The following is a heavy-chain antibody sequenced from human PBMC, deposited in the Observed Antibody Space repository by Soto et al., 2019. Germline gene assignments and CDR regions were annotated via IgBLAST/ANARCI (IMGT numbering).Heavy chain of an antibody. CDR2: ISAYNGNT. CDR3: AREGRGKKAGYNGLVSLGY. CDR1: GYTFTSYG. V-gene: IGHV1-18*01. D-gene: IGHD2-2*02. J-gene: IGHJ4*02. Sequence: ASVKVSCKASGYTFTSYGISWVRQAPGQGLGWMGWISAYNGNTNYAQSFQGRVTITADKSTSTASLELSSLRSDDTAVYYCAREGRGKKAGYNGLVSLGYWGQGTLVTVSS.